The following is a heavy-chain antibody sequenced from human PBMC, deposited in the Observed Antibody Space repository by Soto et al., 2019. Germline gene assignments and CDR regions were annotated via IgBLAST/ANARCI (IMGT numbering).Heavy chain of an antibody. Sequence: QVQLVESGGGVVQPGRSLRLSCAASGFTFSSYGMHWVRQAPGKGLEWVAVIWYDGSNKYYADYVKGRFTISRDNSKNTLYLQMNSLRAEDTAVYYCARDGRGYFDYWGQGTLVTVSS. CDR2: IWYDGSNK. CDR3: ARDGRGYFDY. V-gene: IGHV3-33*01. J-gene: IGHJ4*02. CDR1: GFTFSSYG. D-gene: IGHD2-15*01.